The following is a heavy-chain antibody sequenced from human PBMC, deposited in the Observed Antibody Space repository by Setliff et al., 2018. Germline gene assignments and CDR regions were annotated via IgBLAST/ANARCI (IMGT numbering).Heavy chain of an antibody. J-gene: IGHJ4*02. D-gene: IGHD2-8*01. V-gene: IGHV1-18*01. Sequence: ASVKVSCKTSGDTLSASIISWVRQAPGRGLEWVGWISXXXXXXXXXXXXQGRVTXXTDTSTDTAYMEMRGLTSDDTAVYFCSRLVRYCTNVVCQRLLGEEVWGQGTLVTSPQ. CDR2: ISXXXXXX. CDR3: SRLVRYCTNVVCQRLLGEEV. CDR1: GDTLSASI.